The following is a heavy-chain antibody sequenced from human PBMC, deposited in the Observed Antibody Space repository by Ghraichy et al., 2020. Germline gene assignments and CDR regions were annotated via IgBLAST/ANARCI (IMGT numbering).Heavy chain of an antibody. CDR2: INAGNGNT. J-gene: IGHJ4*02. CDR1: GYTFTSYA. Sequence: ASVKVSCKASGYTFTSYAMHWVRQAPGQRLEWMGWINAGNGNTKYSQKFQGRVTITRDTSASTAYMELSSLRSEDTAVYYCARGGSWPYRFDYWGQGTLVTVSS. CDR3: ARGGSWPYRFDY. D-gene: IGHD6-13*01. V-gene: IGHV1-3*01.